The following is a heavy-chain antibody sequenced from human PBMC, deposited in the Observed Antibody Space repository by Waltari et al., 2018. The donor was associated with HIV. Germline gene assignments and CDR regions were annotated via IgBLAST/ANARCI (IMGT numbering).Heavy chain of an antibody. J-gene: IGHJ2*01. CDR2: VYTSGAA. CDR3: ARGLDILTGHYHWFLDV. V-gene: IGHV4-61*02. Sequence: QVQLQESGPGLVKPSQTLSLTCTVSGGSITSGDYYWTWIRQPAGKGLEWIGRVYTSGAATYNPSLGSRVTMSFDTSKNQFSLKLTSVTAADTAVYYCARGLDILTGHYHWFLDVWGRGTLVTVSS. CDR1: GGSITSGDYY. D-gene: IGHD3-9*01.